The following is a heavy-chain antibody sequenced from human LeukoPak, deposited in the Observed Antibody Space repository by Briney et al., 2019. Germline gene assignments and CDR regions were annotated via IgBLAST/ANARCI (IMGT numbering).Heavy chain of an antibody. Sequence: SETLSLTCAVYGESFSGYYWTWIRQSPDKGLEWIGEINYSGSTTYNPSLKSRVTISIDTSNKHFSLKLSAVTAADTAVYYCARGGVNYDYVWGSYRYRFDPWGQGTLVTVSS. D-gene: IGHD3-16*02. J-gene: IGHJ5*02. CDR1: GESFSGYY. CDR2: INYSGST. V-gene: IGHV4-34*01. CDR3: ARGGVNYDYVWGSYRYRFDP.